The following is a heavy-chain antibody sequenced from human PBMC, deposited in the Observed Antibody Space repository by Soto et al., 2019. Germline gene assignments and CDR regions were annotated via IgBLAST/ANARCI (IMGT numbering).Heavy chain of an antibody. CDR3: AREAIAVAGRNWFDP. CDR1: GSPFSDYY. J-gene: IGHJ5*02. D-gene: IGHD6-19*01. V-gene: IGHV3-11*01. Sequence: QVQLVESGGGLVKPGGSLRLSCAASGSPFSDYYMIWIRQAPGKGLEWVSHITNRGNGIYADSVKGRFTISRDNAKNTVYLQMNSLRAEDTAVYYCAREAIAVAGRNWFDPWGEGTLVTVSS. CDR2: ITNRGNGI.